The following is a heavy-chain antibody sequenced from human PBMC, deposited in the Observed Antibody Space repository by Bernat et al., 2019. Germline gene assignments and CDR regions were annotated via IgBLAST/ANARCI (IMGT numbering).Heavy chain of an antibody. V-gene: IGHV3-7*01. J-gene: IGHJ4*02. CDR2: IKGDGSEN. CDR3: ARWLKGGADCCGLDY. Sequence: EVQLVESGGGLVQPGGSLRLSCAAAGFTFGSYWMGWVRQAPGKGLEWVANIKGDGSENYYVDSVRGRFTISRDNARKSLYLQMNGLRVEDTAVYYCARWLKGGADCCGLDYWGQGTQVTVSS. D-gene: IGHD2-21*02. CDR1: GFTFGSYW.